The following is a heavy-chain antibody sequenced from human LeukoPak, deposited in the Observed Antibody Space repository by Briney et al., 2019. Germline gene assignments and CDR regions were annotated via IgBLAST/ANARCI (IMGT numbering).Heavy chain of an antibody. D-gene: IGHD6-19*01. CDR1: GYTFTGYY. Sequence: ASVKVSCKASGYTFTGYYMHWVRQAPGQGLEWMGWINPNSGGTNYAQKFQGRVTMTRDTSISTAYMELSRLRSDDTAVYYCARLDYPAGTVDYWGQGTLVTVSS. V-gene: IGHV1-2*02. CDR2: INPNSGGT. J-gene: IGHJ4*02. CDR3: ARLDYPAGTVDY.